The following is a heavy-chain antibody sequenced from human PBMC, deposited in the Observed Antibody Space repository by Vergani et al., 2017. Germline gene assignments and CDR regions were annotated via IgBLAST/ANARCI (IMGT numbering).Heavy chain of an antibody. J-gene: IGHJ4*02. V-gene: IGHV4-31*03. CDR1: GGSISSGGYY. CDR3: ARDSRSIVGASLVY. Sequence: QVQLQESGPGLVKPSQNLSLTCTVSGGSISSGGYYWSWIRQHPGKGLEWIGYIYYSGSTYYNPSLKSSVTISVDTSKNQFSLKLSAVTAADTAVYYCARDSRSIVGASLVYWGQGTLVTVSS. CDR2: IYYSGST. D-gene: IGHD1-26*01.